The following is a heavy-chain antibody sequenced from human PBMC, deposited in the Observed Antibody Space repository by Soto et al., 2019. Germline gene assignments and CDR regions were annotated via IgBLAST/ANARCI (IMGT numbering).Heavy chain of an antibody. Sequence: PGGXLRLSCVXXXXSXSSXXXXXVRQAPGKGLECVANIKYDGSEEYYVDSVKGRFTISRDNAKNSLYLQMNSLRDEDSAVYYCVTDLNWQGHWGQGTL. CDR3: VTDLNWQGH. CDR2: IKYDGSEE. J-gene: IGHJ4*02. CDR1: XXSXSSXX. V-gene: IGHV3-7*01.